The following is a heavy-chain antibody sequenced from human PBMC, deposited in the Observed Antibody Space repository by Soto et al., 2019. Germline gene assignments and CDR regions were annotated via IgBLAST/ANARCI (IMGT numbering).Heavy chain of an antibody. CDR1: GGSISSYY. V-gene: IGHV4-59*01. CDR3: ARDTNDYSNYVPFDY. CDR2: IYYSGST. Sequence: TSETLSLTCTVSGGSISSYYWSWIRQPPGKGLEWIGYIYYSGSTNYNPSLKSRVTISVDTSKNQFSLKLSSVTAADTAVYYCARDTNDYSNYVPFDYWGQGTLVT. J-gene: IGHJ4*02. D-gene: IGHD4-4*01.